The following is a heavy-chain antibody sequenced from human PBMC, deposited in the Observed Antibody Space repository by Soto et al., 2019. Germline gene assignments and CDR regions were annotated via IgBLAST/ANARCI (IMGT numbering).Heavy chain of an antibody. CDR1: GFTFSNYA. D-gene: IGHD3-22*01. Sequence: PGGSLRLSCPASGFTFSNYAMHWVRQAPGKGLEYVSAIYSNGGSTFYADSVRGRFTISRDNSKNTLYLQMSSLRAEDTAVYYCVKDRYYYDSSAYRSAYWG. CDR3: VKDRYYYDSSAYRSAY. CDR2: IYSNGGST. J-gene: IGHJ4*01. V-gene: IGHV3-64D*06.